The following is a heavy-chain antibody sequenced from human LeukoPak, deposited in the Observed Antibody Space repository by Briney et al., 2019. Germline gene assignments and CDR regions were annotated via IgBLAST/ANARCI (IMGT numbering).Heavy chain of an antibody. J-gene: IGHJ5*01. V-gene: IGHV3-23*01. CDR1: GFTFYMYA. CDR2: MCGTAGCT. Sequence: GWSLTLSCQASGFTFYMYAKSWVRQAPGKGLEWVASMCGTAGCTFYPDSVKGRFTISRDNSKNVLYLRMNSLTAEDTAIYYCAKDRPNFHENSGHYYRRDGDSWGQGTLVTVSS. D-gene: IGHD3-22*01. CDR3: AKDRPNFHENSGHYYRRDGDS.